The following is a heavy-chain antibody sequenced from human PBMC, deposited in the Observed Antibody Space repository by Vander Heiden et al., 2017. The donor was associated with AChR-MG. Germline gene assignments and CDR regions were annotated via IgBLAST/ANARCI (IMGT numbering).Heavy chain of an antibody. CDR1: GFTFSNYI. V-gene: IGHV3-21*02. Sequence: EVQLVESGGGLVNPGGSLTLSCAASGFTFSNYIINWVRQAPGKGLEWVSSISSSTNFKYYADSVKGRFTISRDNAEYSLYLQMNSLRLEDTAVYYCARGMERCSSTSCHNTWFDPWGQGTLVTVSS. CDR3: ARGMERCSSTSCHNTWFDP. J-gene: IGHJ5*02. D-gene: IGHD2-2*02. CDR2: ISSSTNFK.